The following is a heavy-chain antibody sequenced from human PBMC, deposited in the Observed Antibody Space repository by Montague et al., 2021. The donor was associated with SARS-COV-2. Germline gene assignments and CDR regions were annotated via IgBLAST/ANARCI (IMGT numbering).Heavy chain of an antibody. CDR3: ESEKTGGLLNVFDI. CDR2: IYHSGTT. CDR1: GFSIGSGDY. J-gene: IGHJ3*02. Sequence: SETLSLTCTVSGFSIGSGDYWGWIRQPPGKGLEWIGSIYHSGTTYYNQSLQSRITMSIETSTNQISLRLNSVTAADTAVFFCESEKTGGLLNVFDIWGQETTVTVSS. V-gene: IGHV4-38-2*02.